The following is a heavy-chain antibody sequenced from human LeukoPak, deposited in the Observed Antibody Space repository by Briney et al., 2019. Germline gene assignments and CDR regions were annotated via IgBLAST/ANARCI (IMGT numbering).Heavy chain of an antibody. CDR3: ARDDGSSSFDY. D-gene: IGHD6-6*01. Sequence: PGGSLRLSCATSGFSFSSYAMNWVRQAPGKGLEWVSSISSSSSYIYYADSVKGRFTISRDNAKNSLYLQMNSLRAEDTAVYYCARDDGSSSFDYWGQGTLVTVSS. J-gene: IGHJ4*02. V-gene: IGHV3-21*01. CDR2: ISSSSSYI. CDR1: GFSFSSYA.